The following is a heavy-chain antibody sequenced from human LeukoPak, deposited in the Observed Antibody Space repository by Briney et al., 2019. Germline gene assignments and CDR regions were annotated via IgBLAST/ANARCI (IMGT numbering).Heavy chain of an antibody. J-gene: IGHJ6*02. D-gene: IGHD1-1*01. CDR1: GGSISSSSYY. V-gene: IGHV3-23*01. CDR2: ISGSGGST. CDR3: AKRVRNELGYYYGMDV. Sequence: ETLSLTCTVSGGSISSSSYYWGWIRQPPGKGLEWVSAISGSGGSTYYADSVKGRFTISRDNSKNTLYLQMNSLRAEDTAVYYCAKRVRNELGYYYGMDVWGQGTTVTVSS.